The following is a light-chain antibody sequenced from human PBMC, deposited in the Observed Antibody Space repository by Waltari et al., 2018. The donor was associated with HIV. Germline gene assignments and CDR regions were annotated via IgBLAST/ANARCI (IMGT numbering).Light chain of an antibody. J-gene: IGLJ3*02. CDR3: YSRDSSGNSWV. CDR2: EDS. CDR1: ALPTSY. Sequence: SYELTQPPSVSVSPGQTARITCSVDALPTSYAYWYQQKSGQAPVLVIYEDSKRPSGIPERFSGSSSGTMATLTISGAQVEDEADYYCYSRDSSGNSWVFGGGTKLTVL. V-gene: IGLV3-10*01.